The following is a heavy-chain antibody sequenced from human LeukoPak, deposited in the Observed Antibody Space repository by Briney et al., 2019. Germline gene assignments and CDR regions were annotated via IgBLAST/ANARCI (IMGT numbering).Heavy chain of an antibody. CDR3: AKEMATMANYFDY. CDR2: ISTSGVST. CDR1: GFTFSSYA. Sequence: GGSLRLSCAASGFTFSSYAMSWVRQAPGKGLEWVSAISTSGVSTHYADSVKGRFTISIDNSKNTLYLQMNSLRAEDTAVYYCAKEMATMANYFDYWGQGTLVTVSS. D-gene: IGHD5-24*01. J-gene: IGHJ4*02. V-gene: IGHV3-23*01.